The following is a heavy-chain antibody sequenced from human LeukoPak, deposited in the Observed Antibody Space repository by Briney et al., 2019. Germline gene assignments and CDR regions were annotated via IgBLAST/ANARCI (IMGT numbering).Heavy chain of an antibody. CDR3: ARGGGEYCSSTSCYTQYNWFDP. CDR1: GGSFSGYY. CDR2: INHSGST. V-gene: IGHV4-34*01. D-gene: IGHD2-2*02. J-gene: IGHJ5*02. Sequence: SETLSLTCAVYGGSFSGYYRSWIRQPPGKGLEWIGEINHSGSTNYNPSLKSRVTISVDTSKNQFSLKLSSVTAADTAVYYCARGGGEYCSSTSCYTQYNWFDPWGQGTLVTVSS.